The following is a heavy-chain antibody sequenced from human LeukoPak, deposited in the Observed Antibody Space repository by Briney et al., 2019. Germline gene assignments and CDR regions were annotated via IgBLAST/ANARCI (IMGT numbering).Heavy chain of an antibody. CDR1: GYTFTSYD. V-gene: IGHV1-8*01. CDR2: MNPNSGNT. Sequence: ASVKVSCKASGYTFTSYDINWVRQGTGQGLEWMGWMNPNSGNTGYAQKFQGRVTMTRNTSISTAYMELSSLRSEDTAVYYCASDYGDYEFYYYGMDVWGQGTTVTVSS. J-gene: IGHJ6*02. D-gene: IGHD4-17*01. CDR3: ASDYGDYEFYYYGMDV.